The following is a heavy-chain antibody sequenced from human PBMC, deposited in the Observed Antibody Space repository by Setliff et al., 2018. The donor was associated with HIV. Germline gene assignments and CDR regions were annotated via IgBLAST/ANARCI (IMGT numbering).Heavy chain of an antibody. J-gene: IGHJ6*02. Sequence: PSETLSLTCGVYGGSFSSYYWSWIRQPPGKGLEWIGYIYYSGSTNYNPSLKSRVTISVDTSKNQFSLKLISVIAADTAVYYCARIFGDQGYYYGMDVWGQGTTVTVSS. D-gene: IGHD3-3*01. CDR2: IYYSGST. CDR3: ARIFGDQGYYYGMDV. V-gene: IGHV4-59*01. CDR1: GGSFSSYY.